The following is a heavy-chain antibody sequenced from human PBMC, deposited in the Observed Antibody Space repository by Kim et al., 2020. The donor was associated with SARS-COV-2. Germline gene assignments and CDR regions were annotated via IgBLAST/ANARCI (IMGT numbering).Heavy chain of an antibody. CDR2: IRSKAYGGTT. Sequence: GGSLRLSCTASGFTFGDYAMSWFRQAPGKGLEWVGFIRSKAYGGTTEYAASVKGRFTISRDDSKSIAYLQMNSLKTEDTAVYYCTRALSIAAARPRRNHQDYWGQGTLVTVSS. D-gene: IGHD6-13*01. J-gene: IGHJ4*02. CDR1: GFTFGDYA. CDR3: TRALSIAAARPRRNHQDY. V-gene: IGHV3-49*03.